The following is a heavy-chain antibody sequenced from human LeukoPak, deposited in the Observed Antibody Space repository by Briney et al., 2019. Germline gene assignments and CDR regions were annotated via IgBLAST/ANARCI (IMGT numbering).Heavy chain of an antibody. Sequence: ASVKVSCKASGCTFTGYYMHWVRQAPGQGLEWMGWINPNSGGTNYAQKFQGRVTMTRDTSISTAYMELSRLRSDDTAVYYCATTRYYYDSSGYYYYWGQGTLVTVSS. J-gene: IGHJ4*02. CDR3: ATTRYYYDSSGYYYY. CDR2: INPNSGGT. D-gene: IGHD3-22*01. V-gene: IGHV1-2*02. CDR1: GCTFTGYY.